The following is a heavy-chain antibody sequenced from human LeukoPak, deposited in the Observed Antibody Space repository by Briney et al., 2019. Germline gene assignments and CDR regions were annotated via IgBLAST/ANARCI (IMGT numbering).Heavy chain of an antibody. CDR2: IWYDGSNK. D-gene: IGHD4-17*01. J-gene: IGHJ4*02. V-gene: IGHV3-33*01. CDR3: ARGRRTTVTPQLFDY. CDR1: GFTFSSYG. Sequence: GVSLRLSCAASGFTFSSYGMQWRRQAPGKGLEWGAVIWYDGSNKYYADSGKGRVTISRDNSKTTLYLQMNSLRAADTAVYYCARGRRTTVTPQLFDYWGQGTLVTVSS.